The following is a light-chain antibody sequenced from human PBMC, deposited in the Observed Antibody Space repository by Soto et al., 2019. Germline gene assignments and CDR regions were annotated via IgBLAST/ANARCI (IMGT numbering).Light chain of an antibody. CDR3: CSYADSSTYVV. V-gene: IGLV2-23*01. J-gene: IGLJ2*01. CDR1: SSDVGSYNL. Sequence: QSALTQPASVSGSPGQSITISCNGTSSDVGSYNLVSWYQQHPGKAPKLMIYEGSKRPSGVSNRFSGSKSGNTASLTISGLQAEDEADYYCCSYADSSTYVVFGGGTQLTVL. CDR2: EGS.